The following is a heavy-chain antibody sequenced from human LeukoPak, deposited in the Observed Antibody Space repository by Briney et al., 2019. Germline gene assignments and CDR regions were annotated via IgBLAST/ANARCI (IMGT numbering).Heavy chain of an antibody. D-gene: IGHD3-16*01. V-gene: IGHV1-46*01. CDR2: INPSDGGT. CDR1: GYTFTSYY. CDR3: ARESGHVFDY. J-gene: IGHJ4*02. Sequence: GASVKVSCKASGYTFTSYYMHWVRQAPGQGLEWMGIINPSDGGTGYAQKFQDRVTMTRDTSTSTAYMDLNSLTSEDTAVYYCARESGHVFDYWGQGTLVTVSS.